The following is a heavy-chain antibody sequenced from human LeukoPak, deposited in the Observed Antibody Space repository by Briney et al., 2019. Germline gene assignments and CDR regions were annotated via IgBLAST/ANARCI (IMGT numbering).Heavy chain of an antibody. CDR3: ARDLGDYFDY. V-gene: IGHV4-59*01. J-gene: IGHJ4*02. D-gene: IGHD2-15*01. CDR2: IYYSGNT. Sequence: PLETLSLTCIVSGGSISSYYWSWIRQPPGKGLEWIGYIYYSGNTNFNPSLKSRVTISLDTSKNQFSLKLSSVTAADTAVYCCARDLGDYFDYWGQGTLVTVSS. CDR1: GGSISSYY.